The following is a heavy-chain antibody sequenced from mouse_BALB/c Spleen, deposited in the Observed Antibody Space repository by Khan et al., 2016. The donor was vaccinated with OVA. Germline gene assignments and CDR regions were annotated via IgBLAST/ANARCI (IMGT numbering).Heavy chain of an antibody. V-gene: IGHV5-6*01. CDR3: ARLAYYYNSEGFAY. Sequence: EVELVESGGDLVKPGGSLKLSCAASGFTFSTFGMSWVRQSPDRRLEWVATINTGGFYTYYSDIVKGQFTISRDNAKSTLYLQMSSLKSEDTAIYYCARLAYYYNSEGFAYWGQGTLVTVSA. J-gene: IGHJ3*01. CDR1: GFTFSTFG. CDR2: INTGGFYT. D-gene: IGHD1-1*01.